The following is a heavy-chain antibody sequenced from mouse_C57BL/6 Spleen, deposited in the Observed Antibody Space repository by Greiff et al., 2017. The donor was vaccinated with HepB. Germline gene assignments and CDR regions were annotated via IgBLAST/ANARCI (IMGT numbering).Heavy chain of an antibody. CDR1: GYAFSSSW. J-gene: IGHJ1*03. V-gene: IGHV1-82*01. CDR2: IYPGDGDT. CDR3: ARGASYGPNWYFDV. D-gene: IGHD2-10*01. Sequence: QVQLQQSGPELVKPGASVKISCKASGYAFSSSWMNWVKQRPGKGLEWIGRIYPGDGDTNYNGKLKGKATLTADKSSSTAYMQLSSLTSEDSAVYFCARGASYGPNWYFDVWGTGTTVTVSS.